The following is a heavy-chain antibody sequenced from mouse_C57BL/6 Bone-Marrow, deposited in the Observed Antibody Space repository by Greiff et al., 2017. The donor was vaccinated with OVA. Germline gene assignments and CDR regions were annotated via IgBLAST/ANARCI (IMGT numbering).Heavy chain of an antibody. CDR3: APYYYGSRRAMDY. V-gene: IGHV1-81*01. Sequence: VQLQQSGAELARPGASVKLSCKASGYTFTSYGISWVKQRTGQGLEWIGEIYPRSGNTYYNEKCKGKATLTADKSSSTAYMELRSLTSEDSAVYFCAPYYYGSRRAMDYWGQGTSVTVSS. CDR1: GYTFTSYG. D-gene: IGHD1-1*01. J-gene: IGHJ4*01. CDR2: IYPRSGNT.